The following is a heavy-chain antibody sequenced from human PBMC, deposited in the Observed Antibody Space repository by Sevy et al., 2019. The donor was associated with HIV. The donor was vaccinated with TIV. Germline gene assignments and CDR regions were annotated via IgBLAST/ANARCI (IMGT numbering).Heavy chain of an antibody. CDR2: FDPEDGET. Sequence: ASVKVSCKVSGYTLTQLSMNWVRQAPGKGLEWMGSFDPEDGETIYTQKFQGRVTMTEDRSRDTAYMDLSSLRSEDTAVYYCATTKDCSESSGYPFDYWGQGTLVTVSS. J-gene: IGHJ4*02. CDR3: ATTKDCSESSGYPFDY. D-gene: IGHD3-22*01. V-gene: IGHV1-24*01. CDR1: GYTLTQLS.